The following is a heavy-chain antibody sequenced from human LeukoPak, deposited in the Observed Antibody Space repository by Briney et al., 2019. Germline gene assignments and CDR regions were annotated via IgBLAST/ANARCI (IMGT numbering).Heavy chain of an antibody. CDR1: GFTFSSYS. CDR3: ARDPAPPRPPFDY. V-gene: IGHV3-48*04. Sequence: GGSLRLSCAASGFTFSSYSMNWVRQAPGKGLEWVSYISSSSSTIYYADSVKGRFTISRDNAKNSLYLQMNSLRAEDTAVYYCARDPAPPRPPFDYWGQGTQVTVSS. CDR2: ISSSSSTI. J-gene: IGHJ4*02.